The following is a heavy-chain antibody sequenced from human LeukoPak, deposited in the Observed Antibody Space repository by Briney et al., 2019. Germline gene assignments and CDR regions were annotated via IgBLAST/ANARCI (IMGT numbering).Heavy chain of an antibody. V-gene: IGHV1-69-2*01. D-gene: IGHD3-9*01. CDR1: GYTFNDYY. Sequence: ASVKVSCKASGYTFNDYYIQWVQQAPGKGLDWMGRVDLEDGDTIYAEKFQGRVTITADTSTDTAYMDLSSLRSFDTAVYYCARGSRSFDWLRSYFDFWGQGTLVSVSS. CDR2: VDLEDGDT. CDR3: ARGSRSFDWLRSYFDF. J-gene: IGHJ4*02.